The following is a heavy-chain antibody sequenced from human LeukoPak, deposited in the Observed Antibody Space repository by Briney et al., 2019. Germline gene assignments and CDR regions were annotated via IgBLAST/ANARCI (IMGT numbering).Heavy chain of an antibody. D-gene: IGHD3-22*01. Sequence: GGYLRLSCAASGFTFDDYAMHWVGPAPGKGLEWVLGISWNRASIGYADSVKGRFTTSRDNAKTSLYLQMNSLRAEDMALYYCAKARLTSGYYFYPDDAFDIWGQGTMVTVSS. V-gene: IGHV3-9*03. CDR3: AKARLTSGYYFYPDDAFDI. CDR2: ISWNRASI. CDR1: GFTFDDYA. J-gene: IGHJ3*02.